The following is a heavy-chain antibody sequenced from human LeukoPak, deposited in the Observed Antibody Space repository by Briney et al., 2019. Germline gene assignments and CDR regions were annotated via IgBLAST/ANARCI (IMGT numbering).Heavy chain of an antibody. CDR2: ISGSGGTP. D-gene: IGHD4-17*01. J-gene: IGHJ6*02. Sequence: PGGSLRLSCAVSGFTFHNYAMNWVRQAPGKGLEWVSGISGSGGTPYYADSVKGRFTISRDNPKNTLYLQMNSLGVEDTAIYYCAKDLYGYYAMDVWGQGTTVTVSS. CDR3: AKDLYGYYAMDV. CDR1: GFTFHNYA. V-gene: IGHV3-23*01.